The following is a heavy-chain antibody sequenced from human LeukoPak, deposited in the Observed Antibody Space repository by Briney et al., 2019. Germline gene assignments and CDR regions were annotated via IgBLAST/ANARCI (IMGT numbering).Heavy chain of an antibody. D-gene: IGHD6-13*01. Sequence: PGGSLRLSCAASGFTFSIYVMSWVRQAPGKGLEWVSTLSGRGGNSYYADSVKGRFTISRDNSKNTLYLQMNSLRAEDTAVYYCAKTRPLDSSSWSHGDYWGQGTLVTVSS. CDR2: LSGRGGNS. CDR3: AKTRPLDSSSWSHGDY. V-gene: IGHV3-23*01. CDR1: GFTFSIYV. J-gene: IGHJ4*02.